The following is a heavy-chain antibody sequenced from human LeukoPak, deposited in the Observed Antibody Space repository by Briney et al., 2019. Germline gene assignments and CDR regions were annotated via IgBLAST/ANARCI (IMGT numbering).Heavy chain of an antibody. D-gene: IGHD6-13*01. CDR3: ARPRPYSSSWYRVDAFDI. V-gene: IGHV4-34*01. CDR1: GFTFSSYG. J-gene: IGHJ3*02. Sequence: GSLRLSCAASGFTFSSYGMSCIRQPPGKGLEWIGEINHSGSTNYNPSLKSRVTISVDTSKNQFSLKLSSVTAADTAVYYCARPRPYSSSWYRVDAFDIWGQGTMVTVSS. CDR2: INHSGST.